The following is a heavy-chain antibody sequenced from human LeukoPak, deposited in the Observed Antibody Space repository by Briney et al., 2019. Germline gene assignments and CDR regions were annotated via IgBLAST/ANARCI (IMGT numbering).Heavy chain of an antibody. D-gene: IGHD3-3*01. V-gene: IGHV1-69*13. Sequence: SVKVSCKASGGTFSSYAISWVRQAPGQGLEWMGGIIPIFGTANYAQKFQGRVTITADESTSTAYMELSSLRSEDTAVYYCARDGLYYDFWSGYYKGGSDYYYGMDVWGQGTTVTVSS. CDR3: ARDGLYYDFWSGYYKGGSDYYYGMDV. CDR1: GGTFSSYA. J-gene: IGHJ6*02. CDR2: IIPIFGTA.